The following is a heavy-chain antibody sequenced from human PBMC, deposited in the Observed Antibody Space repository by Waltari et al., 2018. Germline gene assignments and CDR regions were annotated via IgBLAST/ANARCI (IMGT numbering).Heavy chain of an antibody. J-gene: IGHJ5*02. CDR1: GLPFSPYW. CDR3: GTLEAVAS. V-gene: IGHV3-74*03. CDR2: VNRDGSRT. Sequence: EAQVVESGGTLVQPGWSLRLSITASGLPFSPYWIHWVRQAPGKGLVWVSGVNRDGSRTTYADPVKGRFTISRDNARNTVHLEMNTLTVEDTALYYCGTLEAVASWGQGTQVTVSS.